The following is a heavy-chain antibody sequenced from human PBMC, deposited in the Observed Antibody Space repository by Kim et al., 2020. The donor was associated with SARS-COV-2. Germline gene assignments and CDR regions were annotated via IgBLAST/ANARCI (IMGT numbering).Heavy chain of an antibody. D-gene: IGHD6-25*01. V-gene: IGHV3-23*01. CDR3: AKARGPHSSGWTPSYYYGMDV. J-gene: IGHJ6*02. Sequence: FTISRDNSKNTLYLQMSSLRAEDTAVYYCAKARGPHSSGWTPSYYYGMDVWGQGTTVTVSS.